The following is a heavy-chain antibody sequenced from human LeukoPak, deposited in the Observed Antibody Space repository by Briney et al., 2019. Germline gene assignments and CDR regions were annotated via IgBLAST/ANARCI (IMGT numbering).Heavy chain of an antibody. CDR3: ATHYYDSSGYSPDY. V-gene: IGHV3-30*03. Sequence: GGSLRLSCAASGFTFSSYGMHWVRQAPGKGLEGVAVISYDGSNKYYADSVKGRFTISRDNSKNTLYLQMNSLRAEDTAVYYCATHYYDSSGYSPDYWGQGTLVTVSS. CDR2: ISYDGSNK. CDR1: GFTFSSYG. J-gene: IGHJ4*02. D-gene: IGHD3-22*01.